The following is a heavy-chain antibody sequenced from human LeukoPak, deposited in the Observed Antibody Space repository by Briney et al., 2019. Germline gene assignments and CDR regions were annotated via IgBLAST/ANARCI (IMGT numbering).Heavy chain of an antibody. CDR3: ARIAEGRDAFDI. CDR2: IIPILGIA. CDR1: GGTFSSYA. Sequence: SVKVSCKASGGTFSSYAISWVRQAPGQGLEWMGRIIPILGIANYAQKFQGRVTITADKSTSTAYMELSSLRSEDTAVYYCARIAEGRDAFDIWGQGTMVTVSS. D-gene: IGHD1-14*01. J-gene: IGHJ3*02. V-gene: IGHV1-69*04.